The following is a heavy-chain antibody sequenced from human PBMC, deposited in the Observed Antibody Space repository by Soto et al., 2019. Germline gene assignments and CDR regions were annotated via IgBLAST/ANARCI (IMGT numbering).Heavy chain of an antibody. D-gene: IGHD6-25*01. Sequence: QVQLVESGGGVVQPGRSLRLSCAASGFTFSSYAMHWVRQAPGKGLEWVAVISYDGSNKYYADSVKGRFTISRDNSKNPLDLQMNSRRAEDTAVYYCARDFRSGYEVGNWFDPWGPGTLVTGSS. CDR1: GFTFSSYA. V-gene: IGHV3-30-3*01. J-gene: IGHJ5*02. CDR3: ARDFRSGYEVGNWFDP. CDR2: ISYDGSNK.